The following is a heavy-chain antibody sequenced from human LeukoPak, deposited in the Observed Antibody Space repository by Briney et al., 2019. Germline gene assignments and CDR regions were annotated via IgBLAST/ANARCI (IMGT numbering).Heavy chain of an antibody. V-gene: IGHV1-8*01. D-gene: IGHD1-26*01. CDR1: GYTFTSHD. CDR2: MNPNSGNT. Sequence: ASVKVSCKVSGYTFTSHDIDWVRQAAGQGLEWMGWMNPNSGNTGYAQKFQGRVTITTDESTSTAYMELSSLRSEDTAVYYCARGLEGGSYYGDAFDIWGQGTMVTVSS. J-gene: IGHJ3*02. CDR3: ARGLEGGSYYGDAFDI.